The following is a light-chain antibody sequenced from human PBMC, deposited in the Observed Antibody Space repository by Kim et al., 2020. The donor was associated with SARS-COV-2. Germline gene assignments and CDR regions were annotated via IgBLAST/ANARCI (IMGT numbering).Light chain of an antibody. CDR2: GAS. J-gene: IGKJ4*01. Sequence: EIVMTQSPDTLSVSPGERATLSCRASQSVSSNLAWYQQKPGQAPRLLIYGASTRATGIPATFSGSGSGTEFTLTISSLQSEDFAVYYCQQYNNWPLTFGGGTKVDIK. V-gene: IGKV3-15*01. CDR1: QSVSSN. CDR3: QQYNNWPLT.